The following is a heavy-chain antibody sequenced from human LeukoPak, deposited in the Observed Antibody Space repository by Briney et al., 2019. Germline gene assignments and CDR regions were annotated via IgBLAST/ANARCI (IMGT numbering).Heavy chain of an antibody. CDR2: ISGSDGST. J-gene: IGHJ4*02. D-gene: IGHD3-16*01. CDR1: GFSFSSYA. CDR3: AKDGGQGADY. Sequence: PGGSLRLSCAASGFSFSSYAMSWVRQAPGKGLEWVSGISGSDGSTYYADSAKGRFTISRDNSKNTLYLQMNSLRAEDMAVYYCAKDGGQGADYWGQGTLVTVSS. V-gene: IGHV3-23*01.